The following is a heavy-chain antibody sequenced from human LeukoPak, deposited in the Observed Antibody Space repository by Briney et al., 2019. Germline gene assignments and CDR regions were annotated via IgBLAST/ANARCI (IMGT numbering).Heavy chain of an antibody. J-gene: IGHJ5*02. CDR1: GGTFSSYA. Sequence: GASVKVSCKASGGTFSSYAISWVRQAPGQGLEWMGGIIPIFGTANYAQKFQGRVTITTDESTSTAYMELSSLRSEDTAVYYCARVGGHDTFSWFHPWGQGTLVTVSS. V-gene: IGHV1-69*05. CDR2: IIPIFGTA. CDR3: ARVGGHDTFSWFHP. D-gene: IGHD5-12*01.